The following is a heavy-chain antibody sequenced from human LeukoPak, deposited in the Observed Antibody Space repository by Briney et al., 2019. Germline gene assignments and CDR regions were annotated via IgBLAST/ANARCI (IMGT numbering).Heavy chain of an antibody. CDR2: INKDGSDK. D-gene: IGHD4-23*01. CDR1: GFTFNMYW. V-gene: IGHV3-7*01. CDR3: ARDAGYGGNSDY. J-gene: IGHJ4*02. Sequence: GGCLRLSCAASGFTFNMYWMTWVRQAPGKGLESVAYINKDGSDKYYVDSVKGRFTVSRDNAKNSLYLQMNSLRAEDTAVYYCARDAGYGGNSDYWGQGTLVTVSS.